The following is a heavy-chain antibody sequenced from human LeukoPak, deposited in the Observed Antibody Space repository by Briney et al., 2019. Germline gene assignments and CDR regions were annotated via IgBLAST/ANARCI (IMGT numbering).Heavy chain of an antibody. D-gene: IGHD2-2*01. J-gene: IGHJ3*02. CDR1: GSNFTNHW. CDR2: IVPSDANT. V-gene: IGHV5-51*01. Sequence: GEPLNISGKGSGSNFTNHWIGWMRQIPGKGLEWIGIIVPSDANTRYSPTFRGQVTISADKSISTAYLQWSSLTAWDTAIYCCARHSSRWFAGGGFAIWGQGPMVSVSS. CDR3: ARHSSRWFAGGGFAI.